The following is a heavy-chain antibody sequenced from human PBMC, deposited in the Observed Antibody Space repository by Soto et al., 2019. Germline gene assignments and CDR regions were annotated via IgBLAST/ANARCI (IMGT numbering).Heavy chain of an antibody. CDR2: ISAYNGNT. J-gene: IGHJ3*02. CDR3: ARTSYVRGSYRADDAYDI. Sequence: QVQLVQSGAEVKKPGASVKVSCKASGYTFTRYGVSWVRQAPGQGLEWMGWISAYNGNTNYAQKLQGRVTMTTDTYTSTAYMELRSLRSDDTAVYYCARTSYVRGSYRADDAYDIWGQGTMVTVSS. D-gene: IGHD3-16*02. CDR1: GYTFTRYG. V-gene: IGHV1-18*01.